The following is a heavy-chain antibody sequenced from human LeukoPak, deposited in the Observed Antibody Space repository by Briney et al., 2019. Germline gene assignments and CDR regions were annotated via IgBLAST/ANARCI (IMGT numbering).Heavy chain of an antibody. CDR1: GFTFSTYR. CDR3: ATVGSSWYYDY. J-gene: IGHJ4*02. V-gene: IGHV3-48*01. Sequence: PGGSLRLSCAASGFTFSTYRMNWVRQAPGKGLEWVSYFSSSSGTMYYADSVRGRFTISRDIAKNSLYLQMNSLRAEDTAAYYCATVGSSWYYDYWGQGTLVTVSS. D-gene: IGHD6-13*01. CDR2: FSSSSGTM.